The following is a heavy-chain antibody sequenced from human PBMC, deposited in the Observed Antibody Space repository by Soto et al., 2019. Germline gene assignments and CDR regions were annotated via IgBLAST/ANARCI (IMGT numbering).Heavy chain of an antibody. CDR3: ARVFASGSYYNVNYYYYYGMDV. CDR2: INPNSGGT. J-gene: IGHJ6*02. D-gene: IGHD3-10*01. CDR1: GYTFTGYY. V-gene: IGHV1-2*02. Sequence: ASVKVSCKASGYTFTGYYMHWVRQAPGQGLEWMGWINPNSGGTNYAQKFQGRVTMTRDTSISTAYMELSRLRSDDTAVYYCARVFASGSYYNVNYYYYYGMDVWGQGTKVSAS.